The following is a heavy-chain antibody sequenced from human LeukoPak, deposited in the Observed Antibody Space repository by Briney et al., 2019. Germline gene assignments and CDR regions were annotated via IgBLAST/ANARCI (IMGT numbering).Heavy chain of an antibody. CDR2: TVGGGSPNT. CDR3: AGQSRLGYCSGGSCYSQPFDP. CDR1: GFYFANYA. Sequence: GGSLRLSCAASGFYFANYAMSWVRQAPGKGLEWVSATVGGGSPNTYHADSVKGRFTISRDNSKNTLFLQMNSLRAEDTAVYYCAGQSRLGYCSGGSCYSQPFDPWGQGTLVTVSS. D-gene: IGHD2-15*01. J-gene: IGHJ5*02. V-gene: IGHV3-23*01.